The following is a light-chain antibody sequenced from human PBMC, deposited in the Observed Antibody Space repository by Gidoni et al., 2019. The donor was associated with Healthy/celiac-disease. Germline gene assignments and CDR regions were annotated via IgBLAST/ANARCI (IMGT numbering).Light chain of an antibody. J-gene: IGLJ3*02. V-gene: IGLV1-40*01. CDR1: SSNIGAGYD. CDR3: QSYDSSQGNWV. Sequence: QSVLTQPPSVSGAPGQRVTISCTGSSSNIGAGYDVHWYQQLPGTAPKLLIYGNSKRPSGVPDRFSGSKSGTSASLAITGLQAEDEADYYCQSYDSSQGNWVFGGGTKLTV. CDR2: GNS.